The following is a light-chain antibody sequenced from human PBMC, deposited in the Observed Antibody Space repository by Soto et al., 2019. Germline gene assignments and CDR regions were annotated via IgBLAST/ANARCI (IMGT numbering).Light chain of an antibody. V-gene: IGKV3-20*01. J-gene: IGKJ4*01. CDR1: QSVSSSY. Sequence: IVLAQSPGTLSLSPGERTTLSFRASQSVSSSYLAWYQQKPGQAPRLLIYGASSRATGIPDRFSGRGSGADFTLTISRLEPEDFAVYYCQQYGGSITFGGGTKVDIK. CDR3: QQYGGSIT. CDR2: GAS.